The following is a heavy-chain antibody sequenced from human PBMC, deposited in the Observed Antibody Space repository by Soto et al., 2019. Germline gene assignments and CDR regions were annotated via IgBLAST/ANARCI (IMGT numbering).Heavy chain of an antibody. Sequence: DVQLVESGGGLVQPGGSLRVSCGASGFTFSNFAMTWVRQAPGKGLEWVSGISAGGGKTYYADSVKGRLTNSRDNSRNTLYLQMNSLRADDTAVYYCAKVILGGMDLWGQGTAVTVSS. CDR3: AKVILGGMDL. CDR2: ISAGGGKT. D-gene: IGHD7-27*01. CDR1: GFTFSNFA. J-gene: IGHJ6*02. V-gene: IGHV3-23*04.